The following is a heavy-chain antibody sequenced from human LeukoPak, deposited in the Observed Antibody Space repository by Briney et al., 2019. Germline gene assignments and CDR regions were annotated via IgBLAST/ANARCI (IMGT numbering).Heavy chain of an antibody. D-gene: IGHD3-3*01. CDR2: INPNSGGT. J-gene: IGHJ4*02. CDR1: GYTFTGYY. CDR3: ARVGRFLEWLLHYFDY. V-gene: IGHV1-2*02. Sequence: ASVKVSCKASGYTFTGYYMHWVRQAPGQGLEWMGWINPNSGGTNYAQKLQGRVTMTTDTSTSTAYMELRSLRSDDTAVYYCARVGRFLEWLLHYFDYWGQGTLVTVSS.